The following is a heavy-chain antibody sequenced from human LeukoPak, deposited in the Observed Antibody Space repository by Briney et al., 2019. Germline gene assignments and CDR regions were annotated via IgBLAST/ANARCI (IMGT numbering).Heavy chain of an antibody. J-gene: IGHJ4*02. CDR3: ARGGSSWYESVSYFDY. CDR1: GGSISGYY. CDR2: IYTSGST. D-gene: IGHD6-13*01. V-gene: IGHV4-4*07. Sequence: SETLTLTCTVSGGSISGYYWSWIRQPAGKGLEWIGRIYTSGSTNYNPSLKSRVTMSVDTSKNQFSLKLSSVTAADTAVYYCARGGSSWYESVSYFDYWGQGTLVTVSS.